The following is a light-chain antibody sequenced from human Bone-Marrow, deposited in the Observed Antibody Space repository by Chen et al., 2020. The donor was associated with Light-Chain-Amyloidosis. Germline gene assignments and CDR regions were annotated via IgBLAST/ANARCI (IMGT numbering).Light chain of an antibody. CDR3: SSYTITNTLV. CDR1: SSDVGGDNH. J-gene: IGLJ1*01. CDR2: SVT. Sequence: QSALTQPASVSGSPGQSIPISCTGTSSDVGGDNHVSWYQQHPDNAPKLMIYSVTNRPSWVPDRFSGSKSDNTASLTISWLQTEDEADYFCSSYTITNTLVFGSGTRVTVL. V-gene: IGLV2-14*01.